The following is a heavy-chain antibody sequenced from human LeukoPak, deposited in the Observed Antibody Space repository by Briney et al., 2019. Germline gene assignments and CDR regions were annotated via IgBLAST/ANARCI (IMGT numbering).Heavy chain of an antibody. J-gene: IGHJ4*02. Sequence: GGSLRLSCVASGFTFSSEWRSWVRQAPGKGLDWVTNINQDGSQKYYEDSVKGRFTVSRDNAKNSLYLHMNGLRADDTAIYYCARDHDGKDCWGQGTLVTVSS. V-gene: IGHV3-7*01. CDR1: GFTFSSEW. CDR2: INQDGSQK. CDR3: ARDHDGKDC. D-gene: IGHD1-1*01.